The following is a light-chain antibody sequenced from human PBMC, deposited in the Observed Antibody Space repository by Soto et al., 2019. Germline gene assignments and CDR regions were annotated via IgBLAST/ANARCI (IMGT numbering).Light chain of an antibody. Sequence: VMSQSPLSLPVTPGEPASISCRSGESLLHGNGYNYLDWYLQKPGQSPQLLIYLGSTRASGVPERFSGSGSGTDFTLKISRVEAEDVGVYFCMQSLQTPFTFGRGTKVEIK. CDR1: ESLLHGNGYNY. V-gene: IGKV2-28*01. CDR2: LGS. J-gene: IGKJ3*01. CDR3: MQSLQTPFT.